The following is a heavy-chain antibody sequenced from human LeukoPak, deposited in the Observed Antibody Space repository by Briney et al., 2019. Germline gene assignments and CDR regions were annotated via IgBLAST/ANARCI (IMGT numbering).Heavy chain of an antibody. D-gene: IGHD3-10*01. Sequence: GESLKISCKGSGYSFTSYWIGWVRQMPGKGLEWMGSIYPGDSDTRYSPSFQGQVTISADKSISTAYLQWSSLKASDTAMYYCARQDYYGSGSYPNWFDPWGQGTLVTVSS. V-gene: IGHV5-51*01. CDR2: IYPGDSDT. CDR3: ARQDYYGSGSYPNWFDP. J-gene: IGHJ5*02. CDR1: GYSFTSYW.